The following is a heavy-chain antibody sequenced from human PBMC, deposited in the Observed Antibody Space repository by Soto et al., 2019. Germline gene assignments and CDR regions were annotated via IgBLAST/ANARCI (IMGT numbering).Heavy chain of an antibody. CDR3: ARGGVVGASYEDY. CDR1: GFTFSDYY. Sequence: QVQLVESGGDLVKPGGSLRLSCAASGFTFSDYYMSWIRQAPGKGLEWVSYIGGSGRTICYADSVRGRFTISRDNAKNSLYLQMNSLGAEDTAVYYCARGGVVGASYEDYWGQGTLVTVSS. CDR2: IGGSGRTI. J-gene: IGHJ4*02. D-gene: IGHD2-21*01. V-gene: IGHV3-11*01.